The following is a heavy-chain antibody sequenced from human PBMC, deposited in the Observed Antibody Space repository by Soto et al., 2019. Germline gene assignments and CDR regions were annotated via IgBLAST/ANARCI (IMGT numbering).Heavy chain of an antibody. CDR2: INTDGGSS. Sequence: EVQLVESGGDLVQPGGSLRLSCAASGFTFSGHWMHWVRQVPGKGLEWVSRINTDGGSSAYADSVKGRFTISRDNAKNTRFIQMKGLRAEETAVYYCARGAGYCSMTCCYRRAFDTWGQGTTVTVAS. D-gene: IGHD2-2*01. CDR1: GFTFSGHW. V-gene: IGHV3-74*03. CDR3: ARGAGYCSMTCCYRRAFDT. J-gene: IGHJ3*02.